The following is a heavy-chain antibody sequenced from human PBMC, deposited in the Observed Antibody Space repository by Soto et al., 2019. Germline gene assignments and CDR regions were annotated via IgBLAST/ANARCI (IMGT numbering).Heavy chain of an antibody. D-gene: IGHD2-8*01. CDR1: GYSFTDYH. Sequence: ASVKVSCKASGYSFTDYHVHWVRQAPGQGLEWLGRINPKSGGTSTAQKFQGWVTMTTDTSISTASMELTRLTSDDTAIYYCARGDSTDCSNGVCSFFYNHDMDVWGQGTTVTVSS. J-gene: IGHJ6*02. CDR3: ARGDSTDCSNGVCSFFYNHDMDV. V-gene: IGHV1-2*04. CDR2: INPKSGGT.